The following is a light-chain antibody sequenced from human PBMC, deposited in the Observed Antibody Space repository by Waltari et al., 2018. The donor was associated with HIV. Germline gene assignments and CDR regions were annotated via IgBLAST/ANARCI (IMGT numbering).Light chain of an antibody. V-gene: IGLV1-40*01. J-gene: IGLJ3*02. CDR3: HSYDSSLDGWV. CDR1: SPNIGADSH. Sequence: QSVLTQPPSVSGAPGQRVTIPCTGSSPNIGADSHVKWDQQLPGTAPKLLSFGYNNRPSGVPDRFSGSKSGTSASLAITGLQAEDEADYYCHSYDSSLDGWVFGGGTKLTVL. CDR2: GYN.